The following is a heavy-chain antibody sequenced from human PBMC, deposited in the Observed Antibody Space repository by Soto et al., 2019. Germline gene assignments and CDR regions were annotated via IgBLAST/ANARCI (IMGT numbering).Heavy chain of an antibody. Sequence: GGSLRLSCAASGFTFSSYAMKWVRQAPGKGLEWVSSLSGSGGSTYYADSVEGRFTISRDNSENTLYLQMNSLRAEDTAVYYCAKGYSSGPAQWGQGTLVTDSS. D-gene: IGHD6-19*01. CDR3: AKGYSSGPAQ. CDR1: GFTFSSYA. V-gene: IGHV3-23*01. J-gene: IGHJ4*02. CDR2: LSGSGGST.